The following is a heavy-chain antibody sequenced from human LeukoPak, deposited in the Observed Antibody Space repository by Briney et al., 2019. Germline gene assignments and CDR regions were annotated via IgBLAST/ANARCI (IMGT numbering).Heavy chain of an antibody. Sequence: VASVKVSCKASGYTFTRYDINWVREAPGQGHEWMGWMNPNNGNTGYAQKFQGRVTMTRSTSIDTAYMELNTLTSDDTAAYYCARGFYYYGLDVWGQGTTVTVSS. J-gene: IGHJ6*02. CDR1: GYTFTRYD. CDR2: MNPNNGNT. CDR3: ARGFYYYGLDV. V-gene: IGHV1-8*01.